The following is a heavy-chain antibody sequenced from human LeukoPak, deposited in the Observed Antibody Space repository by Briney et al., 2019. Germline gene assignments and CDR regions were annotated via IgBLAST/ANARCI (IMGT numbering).Heavy chain of an antibody. Sequence: SETLSLTCAVYGGSFSGYYWSWIRQPPGKGLEWIGEINHSGSTNYNPSLKSRVTISVDTSKNQFSLKLSSVTAADTAVYYCARERGGWLRFNYIDYWGQGTLVTVSS. CDR2: INHSGST. D-gene: IGHD5-12*01. J-gene: IGHJ4*02. CDR3: ARERGGWLRFNYIDY. CDR1: GGSFSGYY. V-gene: IGHV4-34*01.